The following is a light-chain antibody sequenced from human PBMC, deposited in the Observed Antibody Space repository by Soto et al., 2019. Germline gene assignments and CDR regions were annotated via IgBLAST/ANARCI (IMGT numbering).Light chain of an antibody. CDR2: DAS. CDR1: QSIRNF. Sequence: EIVLTQSPGTLSLSPGERATRSCRASQSIRNFLAWYQQKPGQAPRLLIYDASNRATGIPARFSGSGSGTDFTLTISSLEPEDFAVYYCQKRSNSLTFGGGTKVDIK. J-gene: IGKJ4*01. V-gene: IGKV3-11*01. CDR3: QKRSNSLT.